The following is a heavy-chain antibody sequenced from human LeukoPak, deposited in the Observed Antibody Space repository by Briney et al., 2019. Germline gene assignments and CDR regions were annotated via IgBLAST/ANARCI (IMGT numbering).Heavy chain of an antibody. D-gene: IGHD6-19*01. CDR2: IYYSGST. J-gene: IGHJ4*02. Sequence: SETLSLTCTVSGGSISSYYWSWIRQPPGKGLEWIGYIYYSGSTNYNPSLKSRVTISVDTSKNQFSLKLRSVTAADTAVYYCARGLIKGIAVAGTGWGQGTLVTVSS. V-gene: IGHV4-59*12. CDR1: GGSISSYY. CDR3: ARGLIKGIAVAGTG.